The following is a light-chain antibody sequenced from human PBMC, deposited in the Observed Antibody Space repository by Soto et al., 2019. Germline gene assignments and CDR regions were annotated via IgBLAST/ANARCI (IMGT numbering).Light chain of an antibody. Sequence: LLTQSPGTLSLSPGERATLSCRASQSVSSRYLAWYQQKPGQAPRLLIYGASALPRGVPSRFSGSGSGTKFTLTIASLQPDDFATYYCQQYETFSGTFGPGTKVDI. CDR2: GAS. V-gene: IGKV3-20*01. CDR1: QSVSSRY. J-gene: IGKJ1*01. CDR3: QQYETFSGT.